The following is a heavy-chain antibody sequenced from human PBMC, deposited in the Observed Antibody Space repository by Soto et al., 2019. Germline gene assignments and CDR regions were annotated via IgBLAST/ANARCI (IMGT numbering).Heavy chain of an antibody. V-gene: IGHV3-7*05. CDR1: GFTFSNYW. CDR2: IKEDGGER. CDR3: ARAGSENDY. J-gene: IGHJ4*01. D-gene: IGHD3-10*01. Sequence: GGSLRLSCAASGFTFSNYWMTWVRQAPGKGLEWVANIKEDGGERNYVDSLKGRFTISRDNAKNSLYLQMNSLRAEDTAVYYCARAGSENDYWGQGTLVTVSS.